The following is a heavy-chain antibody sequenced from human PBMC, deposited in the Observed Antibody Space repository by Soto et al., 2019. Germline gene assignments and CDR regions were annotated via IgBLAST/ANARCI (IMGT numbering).Heavy chain of an antibody. CDR1: GYTLTELS. D-gene: IGHD3-3*01. Sequence: ASVKVSCKVSGYTLTELSMHWVRQAPGKGLEWMGGFDPEDGETIYAQKFQGRVTMTEDTSTDTAYMELSSLRSEDTAVYYCATSSPRPQYDFWSGYHDAFDIWGQGTMVTFSS. CDR3: ATSSPRPQYDFWSGYHDAFDI. J-gene: IGHJ3*02. CDR2: FDPEDGET. V-gene: IGHV1-24*01.